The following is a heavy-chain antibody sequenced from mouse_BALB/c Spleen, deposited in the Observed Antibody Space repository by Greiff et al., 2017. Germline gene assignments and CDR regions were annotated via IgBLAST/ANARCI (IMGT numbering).Heavy chain of an antibody. J-gene: IGHJ3*01. D-gene: IGHD2-4*01. V-gene: IGHV1-9*01. CDR1: GYTFSSYW. CDR3: ARGEVYYDYEGFAY. CDR2: ILPGSGST. Sequence: VQLQQSGAELMKPGASVKISCKATGYTFSSYWIEWVKQRPGHGLEWIGEILPGSGSTNYNEKFKGKATFTADTSSNTAYMQLSSLTSEDSAVYYCARGEVYYDYEGFAYWGQGTLVTVSA.